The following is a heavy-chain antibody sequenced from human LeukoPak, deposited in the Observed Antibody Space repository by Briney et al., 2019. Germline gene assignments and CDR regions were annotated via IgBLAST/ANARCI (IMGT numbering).Heavy chain of an antibody. J-gene: IGHJ4*02. CDR3: ARRTYYDFWSGYNFDY. V-gene: IGHV1-2*02. CDR1: GYTFTGYY. Sequence: ASVKVSCKASGYTFTGYYMHWVRQAPGHGLEWMGWINPNSGGTNYAQKFQGRVTMTRDTSISTAYMELSRLRSDDTAVYYCARRTYYDFWSGYNFDYWGQGTLVTVSS. CDR2: INPNSGGT. D-gene: IGHD3-3*01.